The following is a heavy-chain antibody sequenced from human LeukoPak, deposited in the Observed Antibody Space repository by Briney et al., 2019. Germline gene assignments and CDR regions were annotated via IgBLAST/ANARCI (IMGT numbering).Heavy chain of an antibody. V-gene: IGHV3-23*01. CDR2: ISGSGGST. CDR1: GFTFSSYA. Sequence: GGSLRLSCAASGFTFSSYAMSWVRQAPGKGLEWVSAISGSGGSTYYADSVKGRFTISRDNSKNTLYLQMNSLRAVDTAVYYCAEPEGGYYDIRPDWGQGTLVTVSS. CDR3: AEPEGGYYDIRPD. J-gene: IGHJ4*02. D-gene: IGHD3-22*01.